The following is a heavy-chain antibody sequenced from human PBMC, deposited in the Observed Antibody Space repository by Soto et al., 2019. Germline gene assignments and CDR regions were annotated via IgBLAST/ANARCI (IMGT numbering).Heavy chain of an antibody. CDR2: IDWDDDK. Sequence: SGPTLVNPTQTLTLTCTFSGFSLNSNGMCVNWIRQPPGKALEWLALIDWDDDKYYSTSLKTRLTISRDTSKNQVVLTMTNMDPVDTATYYCARTSALPLGHPHGMDVWGQGTTVTVSS. J-gene: IGHJ6*02. CDR1: GFSLNSNGMC. V-gene: IGHV2-70*13. D-gene: IGHD7-27*01. CDR3: ARTSALPLGHPHGMDV.